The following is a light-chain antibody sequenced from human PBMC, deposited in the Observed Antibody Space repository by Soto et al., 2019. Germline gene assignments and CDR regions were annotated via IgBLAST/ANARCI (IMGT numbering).Light chain of an antibody. CDR3: SSYTSSSTLL. V-gene: IGLV2-14*01. CDR2: DVS. Sequence: QSALTQPASVSGSPGQSINISCTGTSSDVGGYNYVSWYQQHPGKAPKLMIYDVSNRPSGVSNRFSGSKSGNTASLTISGLQAEDEADYYCSSYTSSSTLLFGTGTKVTVL. CDR1: SSDVGGYNY. J-gene: IGLJ1*01.